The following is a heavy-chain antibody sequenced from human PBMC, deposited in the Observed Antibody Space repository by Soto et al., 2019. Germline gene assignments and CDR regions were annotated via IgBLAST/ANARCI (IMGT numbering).Heavy chain of an antibody. J-gene: IGHJ4*02. CDR2: ISRDGSSK. Sequence: GGALRLSCAASGFTFSRYAMHWVRQAPGEGLEWVAVISRDGSSKYYGDSVKGRFTVSRDNSNNTLYLSMTSLRPDDTAVFYCARSRNGAVPDSINFWGQGTLVTVSS. CDR1: GFTFSRYA. V-gene: IGHV3-30-3*01. D-gene: IGHD2-8*01. CDR3: ARSRNGAVPDSINF.